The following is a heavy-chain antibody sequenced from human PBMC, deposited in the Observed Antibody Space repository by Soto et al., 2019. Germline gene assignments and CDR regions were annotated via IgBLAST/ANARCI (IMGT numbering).Heavy chain of an antibody. Sequence: QINLIESGPTLVKPTQTLTLTCTFSGFSLSTSGAAVGWVRQPPGRALEWLALIYWDGDKRYNPSLGNRLTITKDTSINTVVLTLTNVDPADTATYYCAHRATMTIFGLIIDNGIWFDPWGQGTRVIVSS. V-gene: IGHV2-5*02. CDR1: GFSLSTSGAA. CDR2: IYWDGDK. D-gene: IGHD3-3*01. CDR3: AHRATMTIFGLIIDNGIWFDP. J-gene: IGHJ5*02.